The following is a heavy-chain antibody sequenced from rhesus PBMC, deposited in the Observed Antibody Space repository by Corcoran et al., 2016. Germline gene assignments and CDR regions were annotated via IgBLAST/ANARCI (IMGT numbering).Heavy chain of an antibody. CDR2: IYGNSAST. V-gene: IGHV4S9*01. CDR1: GGSISDSYY. J-gene: IGHJ4*01. CDR3: ARDDDSSWSLDY. D-gene: IGHD6-13*01. Sequence: QVQLQESGPGRVKPSETLSLTGAVSGGSISDSYYWNGIRTTPGKGLEWIGNIYGNSASTYYNPSLKSRVTISKDTSKNQFFLKLSSVTAADTAVYYCARDDDSSWSLDYWGQGVLVTVSS.